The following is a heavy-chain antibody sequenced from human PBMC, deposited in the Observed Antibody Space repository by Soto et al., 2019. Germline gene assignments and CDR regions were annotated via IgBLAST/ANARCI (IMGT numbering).Heavy chain of an antibody. D-gene: IGHD3-9*01. J-gene: IGHJ4*02. CDR3: AKVHYDILTGYYPFDY. CDR1: GCTFSSHA. CDR2: ISGSGGST. V-gene: IGHV3-23*01. Sequence: EVQLLESGGGLVQPGVSLRLSCAASGCTFSSHAMSWVRQATGKGLEWVSAISGSGGSTYYADSVKGRFTISRDNSKNTLYLQMNSLRGEDTAVYYCAKVHYDILTGYYPFDYWGQGTLVTVSS.